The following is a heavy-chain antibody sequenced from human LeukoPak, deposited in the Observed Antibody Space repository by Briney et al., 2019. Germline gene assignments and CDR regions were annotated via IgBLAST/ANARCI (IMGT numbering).Heavy chain of an antibody. Sequence: GGSLRLSCAASGFTFSSYSMNWVRQAPGKGLDWVSSISSSTSYIYYADSVKGRFTISRDNAKNSLYLQMNSLRAEDTAVYYCARDRLEFYGSGSYPLDYWGQGTLVTVSS. J-gene: IGHJ4*02. CDR2: ISSSTSYI. CDR1: GFTFSSYS. D-gene: IGHD3-10*01. V-gene: IGHV3-21*01. CDR3: ARDRLEFYGSGSYPLDY.